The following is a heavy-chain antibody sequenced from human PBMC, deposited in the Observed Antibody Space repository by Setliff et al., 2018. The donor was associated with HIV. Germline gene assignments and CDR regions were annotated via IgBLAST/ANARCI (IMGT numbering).Heavy chain of an antibody. CDR3: ARTHYEICGYYGSKRNYYMDV. V-gene: IGHV3-23*01. Sequence: GGSLRLSCAASGFRFNIYAMTWVRQAPGKGLQWVSSISGSGSTTNYADSVKGRFTISRDNSKNTLYLQMNSLRAEDTAVYYCARTHYEICGYYGSKRNYYMDVWGKGSPVTVSS. D-gene: IGHD3-22*01. J-gene: IGHJ6*03. CDR2: ISGSGSTT. CDR1: GFRFNIYA.